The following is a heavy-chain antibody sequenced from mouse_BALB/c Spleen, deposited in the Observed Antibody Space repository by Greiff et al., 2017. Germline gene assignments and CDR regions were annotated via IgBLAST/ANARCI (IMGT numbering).Heavy chain of an antibody. Sequence: DVQLQESGGGLVQPGGSRKLSCAASGFTFSDYGMAWVRQAPGKGPEWVAFISNLAYSIYYADTVTGRFTISRENAKNTLYLEMSSLRSEDTAMYYCARDRSSYYGSHAMDYWGQGTSVTVSS. CDR2: ISNLAYSI. CDR3: ARDRSSYYGSHAMDY. V-gene: IGHV5-15*02. CDR1: GFTFSDYG. D-gene: IGHD1-1*01. J-gene: IGHJ4*01.